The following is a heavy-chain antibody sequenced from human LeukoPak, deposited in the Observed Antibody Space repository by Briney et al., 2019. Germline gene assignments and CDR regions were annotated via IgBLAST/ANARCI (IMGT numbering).Heavy chain of an antibody. CDR3: AIITMVRGVIDY. CDR1: GFTFSSYG. CDR2: ISYDGSNN. V-gene: IGHV3-30*03. J-gene: IGHJ4*02. Sequence: TGGSLRLSCAASGFTFSSYGMHWVRQAPGKGLEWVAVISYDGSNNYYADSVKGRLTISRDNSKNTLYLQMNSLRAEDTAVYYCAIITMVRGVIDYWGQGTLVTVSS. D-gene: IGHD3-10*01.